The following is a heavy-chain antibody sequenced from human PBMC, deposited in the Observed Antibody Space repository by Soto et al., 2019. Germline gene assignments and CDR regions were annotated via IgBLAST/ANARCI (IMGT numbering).Heavy chain of an antibody. CDR2: MNTNSGNT. V-gene: IGHV1-8*01. CDR3: ARTRIASAGNWFDP. Sequence: QVQLVQSGAAVKKPGASVKVSCKASGYNFTSYDINWVRQATGQGLEWIGWMNTNSGNTGYAQKFQVRVTRTRNNSISTAYMELSSLRSEDTAVYYCARTRIASAGNWFDPWGQGTLVTVSS. D-gene: IGHD6-13*01. J-gene: IGHJ5*02. CDR1: GYNFTSYD.